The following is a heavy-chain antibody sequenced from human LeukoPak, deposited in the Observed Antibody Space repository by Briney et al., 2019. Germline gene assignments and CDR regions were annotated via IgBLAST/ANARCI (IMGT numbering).Heavy chain of an antibody. J-gene: IGHJ3*02. Sequence: ASVKVSCKVSGYTLTELSMHWVRQAPGKGLEWMGGFDPEDGETIYAQKFQGRVTMTEDTSTDTAYMELSSLRSEDTAVYYCATDWEPGYAFDIWGQGTMVTVSS. CDR3: ATDWEPGYAFDI. V-gene: IGHV1-24*01. CDR2: FDPEDGET. D-gene: IGHD1-26*01. CDR1: GYTLTELS.